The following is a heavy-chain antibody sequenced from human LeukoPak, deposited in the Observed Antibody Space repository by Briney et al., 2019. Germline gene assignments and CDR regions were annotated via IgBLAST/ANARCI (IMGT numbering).Heavy chain of an antibody. J-gene: IGHJ4*02. D-gene: IGHD3-10*01. CDR1: GGPFSGYY. Sequence: PSETLSLTCAVYGGPFSGYYWTWIRQPPGKGLEWIGEINHSRSSNYNPSLKSRVTISVDTSKNQFSLNLSSVTAADTAVYYCARSYNRVVLLYYWGQGTLVTVSS. CDR3: ARSYNRVVLLYY. V-gene: IGHV4-34*01. CDR2: INHSRSS.